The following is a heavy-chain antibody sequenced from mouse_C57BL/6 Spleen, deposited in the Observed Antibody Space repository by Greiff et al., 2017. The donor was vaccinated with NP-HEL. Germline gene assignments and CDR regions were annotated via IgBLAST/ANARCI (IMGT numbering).Heavy chain of an antibody. Sequence: DVQLEESGAGLVKPGRSLKLSCAASGFTFSSYAMSWVRQTPEKRLEWVAYICSGGDYIYYSDTVTGRFTISRDHARNTLYLQMSNLKSEDTAMYYYTREGMGLAYWGQGTLVTVSA. J-gene: IGHJ3*01. V-gene: IGHV5-9-1*02. CDR3: TREGMGLAY. CDR2: ICSGGDYI. CDR1: GFTFSSYA.